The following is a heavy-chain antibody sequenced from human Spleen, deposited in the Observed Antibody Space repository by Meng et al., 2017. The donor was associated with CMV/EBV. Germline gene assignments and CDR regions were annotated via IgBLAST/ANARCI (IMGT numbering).Heavy chain of an antibody. CDR3: ARDYVWGSYRYTLGY. CDR1: GFTVGSTY. Sequence: RRGGSWGGLVQPGGSLRLSCAASGFTVGSTYMSWVRQAPGKGLEWVSVIYSGGTTYYADSVKGRFTISRDNSKNTLYLQMNSLRAEDTAVYYCARDYVWGSYRYTLGYWGQGTLVTVSS. V-gene: IGHV3-66*01. CDR2: IYSGGTT. D-gene: IGHD3-16*02. J-gene: IGHJ4*02.